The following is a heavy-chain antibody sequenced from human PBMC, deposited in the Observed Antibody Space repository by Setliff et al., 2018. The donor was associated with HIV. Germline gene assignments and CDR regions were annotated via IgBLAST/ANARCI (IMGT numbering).Heavy chain of an antibody. V-gene: IGHV1-3*01. Sequence: GASVKVSCKASGYTFTTYSIHWVRQAPGQSLEWMGWINVGKGDTKHSQELQGRITLTTDTSANTAYMELSGLRSDDTAVYFCARGALLAVFDFDHWGHGTLVTVPQ. CDR3: ARGALLAVFDFDH. CDR2: INVGKGDT. CDR1: GYTFTTYS. J-gene: IGHJ4*01. D-gene: IGHD3-10*01.